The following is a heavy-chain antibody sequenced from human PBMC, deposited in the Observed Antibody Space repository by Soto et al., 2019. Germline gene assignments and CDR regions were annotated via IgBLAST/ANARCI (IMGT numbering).Heavy chain of an antibody. D-gene: IGHD3-3*01. CDR1: GFTVSNFY. V-gene: IGHV3-66*01. CDR2: ISSGGST. CDR3: ARDTFGGAYDFWH. Sequence: VQLVESGGGLVQPGGSLRLSCAASGFTVSNFYMTWVRQAPGKGLEWVSVISSGGSTYYADSVKGRFTISRDNSKNTLYLEMKSLRAGDTAVYYCARDTFGGAYDFWHGGQGTLVTVSS. J-gene: IGHJ4*02.